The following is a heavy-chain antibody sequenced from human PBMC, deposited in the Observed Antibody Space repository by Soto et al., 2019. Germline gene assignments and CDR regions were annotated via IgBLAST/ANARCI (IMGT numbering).Heavy chain of an antibody. V-gene: IGHV1-24*01. CDR3: ETCPTISSGWYPPGYWFDP. D-gene: IGHD6-19*01. CDR2: FDPEDGET. Sequence: ASVKISCKVSGYTLTELSMHWVRQAPGKGLEWMGGFDPEDGETIYAQKFQGRVTMTEDTSTDTAYMELSSLRSEDTAVYYCETCPTISSGWYPPGYWFDPWGQGTLVTVSS. J-gene: IGHJ5*02. CDR1: GYTLTELS.